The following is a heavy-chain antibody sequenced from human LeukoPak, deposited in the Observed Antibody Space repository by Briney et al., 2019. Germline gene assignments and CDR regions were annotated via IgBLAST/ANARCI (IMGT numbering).Heavy chain of an antibody. CDR1: GGSISSYY. V-gene: IGHV4-4*07. D-gene: IGHD1-1*01. Sequence: SETLSLTCTVSGGSISSYYWSWIRQPAGKGLEWIGRIYSTGSTNYNPSLKSRVTMSVDTSKNQFSLKLSSVTAADTAVYYCARGMPSWINWFVPWGQGTLVTVSS. CDR3: ARGMPSWINWFVP. J-gene: IGHJ5*02. CDR2: IYSTGST.